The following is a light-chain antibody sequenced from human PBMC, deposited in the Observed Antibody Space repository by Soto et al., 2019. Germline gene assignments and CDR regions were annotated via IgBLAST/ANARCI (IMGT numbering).Light chain of an antibody. J-gene: IGKJ5*01. Sequence: EIVLTQSPGTLSLSPGERATLSCRASQSVSSSFLAWFQQKPGQAPRLLIYGASSRATGIPDRFSGSGSGTDFSLTISRLEPEDFGVYYCHQYSSSPFTFGQGTRLEIK. V-gene: IGKV3-20*01. CDR2: GAS. CDR3: HQYSSSPFT. CDR1: QSVSSSF.